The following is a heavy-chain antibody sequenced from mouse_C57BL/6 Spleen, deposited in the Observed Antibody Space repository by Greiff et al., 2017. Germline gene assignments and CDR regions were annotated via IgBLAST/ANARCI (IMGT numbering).Heavy chain of an antibody. J-gene: IGHJ2*01. V-gene: IGHV5-6*02. Sequence: EVKLVESGGDLVKPGGSLKLSCAASGFTFSSYGMSWVRQTPDKRLEWVATISSGGSYTYYPDSVKGRFTISRDNAKNTLYLQMSSLKSEDTAMYYCARRLTGTQYYFDYWGQGTTLTVSS. CDR1: GFTFSSYG. CDR3: ARRLTGTQYYFDY. D-gene: IGHD4-1*01. CDR2: ISSGGSYT.